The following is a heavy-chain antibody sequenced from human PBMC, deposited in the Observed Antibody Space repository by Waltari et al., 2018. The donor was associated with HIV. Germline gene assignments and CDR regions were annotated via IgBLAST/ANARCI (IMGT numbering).Heavy chain of an antibody. D-gene: IGHD3-9*01. CDR3: TTGQPMTGILTA. CDR2: MNPNSGNT. J-gene: IGHJ5*02. Sequence: QVHLVQSGAEVKKPGASVKVSCKASGYTFVSYDINWVRQATGQGLAWLGWMNPNSGNTGYTQTFQGRVIMTTNTSISTAYMELSSLRSEDTAVYYCTTGQPMTGILTAWGQGTLVTVSS. CDR1: GYTFVSYD. V-gene: IGHV1-8*01.